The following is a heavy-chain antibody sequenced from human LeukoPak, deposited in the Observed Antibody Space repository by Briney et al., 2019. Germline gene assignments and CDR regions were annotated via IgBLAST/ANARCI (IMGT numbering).Heavy chain of an antibody. CDR1: GFTFSNYA. CDR3: AKETYYDSSGAPLFDY. J-gene: IGHJ4*02. Sequence: GGSLRLSCAASGFTFSNYAMSWVRQAPGKGLEWVSAISGSGGSTYYPDSVKGRFTISRDNSKNTLYLQMSSLRAEDTAVYYCAKETYYDSSGAPLFDYWGQGTLVTVSS. D-gene: IGHD3-22*01. CDR2: ISGSGGST. V-gene: IGHV3-23*01.